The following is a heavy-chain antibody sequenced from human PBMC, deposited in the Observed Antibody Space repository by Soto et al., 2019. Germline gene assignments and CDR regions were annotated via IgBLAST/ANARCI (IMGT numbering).Heavy chain of an antibody. CDR1: GDSISSGDYY. Sequence: PSETLSLTCTVSGDSISSGDYYWSWIRQPPGKGLEWIGYIYHSGYTYYNPSLRSRVTISVDKSKNQFSLKLSPVTAADTAVYYCARVSGSYYYGMDVWGQGITVTVSS. D-gene: IGHD1-26*01. CDR3: ARVSGSYYYGMDV. V-gene: IGHV4-30-2*01. J-gene: IGHJ6*02. CDR2: IYHSGYT.